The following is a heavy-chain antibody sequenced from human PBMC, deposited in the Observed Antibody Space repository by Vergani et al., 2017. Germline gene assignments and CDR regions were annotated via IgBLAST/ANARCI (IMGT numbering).Heavy chain of an antibody. V-gene: IGHV1-8*01. CDR3: ARGVVTATYDAFDI. D-gene: IGHD2-21*02. CDR2: VNPATGNA. J-gene: IGHJ3*02. CDR1: GYTFVTHD. Sequence: QVQLVQSGAEVKKPGASVKVSCKASGYTFVTHDINWERQATGQGLEWMGWVNPATGNAGYAQKFQGRVTLTRDNSIKTVYMDLSSLTSXDTAVYYCARGVVTATYDAFDIWGQGTVVTVSS.